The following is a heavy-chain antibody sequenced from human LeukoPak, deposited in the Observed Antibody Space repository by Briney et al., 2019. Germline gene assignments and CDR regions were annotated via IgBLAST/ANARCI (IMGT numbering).Heavy chain of an antibody. CDR3: ARLEGLSDDY. D-gene: IGHD1-1*01. CDR2: VDPSDSYT. Sequence: GESLKISCKASGYSFTNHWITWVRQMPGKGLEWMGRVDPSDSYTNYSPSFQGHVTISTDKSISTAYLQWSSLKASDTAMYYCARLEGLSDDYWGPGTLVIVSS. V-gene: IGHV5-10-1*01. J-gene: IGHJ4*02. CDR1: GYSFTNHW.